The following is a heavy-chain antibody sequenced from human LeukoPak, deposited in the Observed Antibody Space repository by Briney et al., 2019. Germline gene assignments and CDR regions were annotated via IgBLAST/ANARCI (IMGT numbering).Heavy chain of an antibody. J-gene: IGHJ4*02. V-gene: IGHV4-59*08. CDR2: IYHNGDT. CDR3: ARHSYTPFDY. Sequence: SETLSLTCSVSGGSISTYYWSWIRQSPGKGLEWIGYIYHNGDTNYNPSFKSRVTISVDTSKNQFSLRLMSVTAADTAIYYFARHSYTPFDYWGQGSLVTVSS. CDR1: GGSISTYY. D-gene: IGHD2-2*02.